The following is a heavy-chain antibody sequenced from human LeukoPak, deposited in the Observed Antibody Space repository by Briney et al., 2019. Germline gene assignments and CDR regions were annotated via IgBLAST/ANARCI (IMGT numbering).Heavy chain of an antibody. CDR2: ISSSSSTI. Sequence: GGSLRLSCAASGFTFSSYSINWVRQTPGKGLEWVSYISSSSSTIYYADSVKGRFTISRDNAKNSLYLQMNSLRDEDTAVYYCARDSSRGWPGVSDYWGQGTLVTVSS. J-gene: IGHJ4*02. CDR1: GFTFSSYS. D-gene: IGHD6-19*01. CDR3: ARDSSRGWPGVSDY. V-gene: IGHV3-48*02.